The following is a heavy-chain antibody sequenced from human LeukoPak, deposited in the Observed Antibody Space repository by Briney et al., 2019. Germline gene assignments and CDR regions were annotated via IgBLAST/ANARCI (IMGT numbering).Heavy chain of an antibody. Sequence: PGGSLRLSCAASGLTFSSYAMSWARQAPGKGLEWVSDISGSGGNTYYADSVKGRFTISRDNSKNTLCLQMNSLRAEDTAVYYCAKGYDFLDYWGQGTLVTVSS. V-gene: IGHV3-23*01. D-gene: IGHD3-3*01. CDR2: ISGSGGNT. J-gene: IGHJ4*02. CDR1: GLTFSSYA. CDR3: AKGYDFLDY.